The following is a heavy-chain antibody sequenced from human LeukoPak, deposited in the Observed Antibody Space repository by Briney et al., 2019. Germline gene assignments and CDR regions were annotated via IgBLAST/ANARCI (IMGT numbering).Heavy chain of an antibody. CDR3: ARGNSGSYDQWYFDY. V-gene: IGHV1-69*13. Sequence: EASVTVSCKASGGTFSSYAISWVRQAPGQGLEWMGGIIPIFGTANYAQRFQGRVTITADESTSTAYMELSSLRSEDTAVYYCARGNSGSYDQWYFDYWGQRTLVTVSS. D-gene: IGHD1-26*01. J-gene: IGHJ4*02. CDR2: IIPIFGTA. CDR1: GGTFSSYA.